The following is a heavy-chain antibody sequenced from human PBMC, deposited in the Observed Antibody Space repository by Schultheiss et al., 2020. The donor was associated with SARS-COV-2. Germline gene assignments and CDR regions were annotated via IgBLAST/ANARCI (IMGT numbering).Heavy chain of an antibody. J-gene: IGHJ3*02. D-gene: IGHD3-3*01. CDR2: IYYSGST. CDR3: ARSGVDSDAFDI. V-gene: IGHV4-59*01. CDR1: GGSISSYY. Sequence: SETLSLTCTVSGGSISSYYWSWIRQPPGKGLEWIGYIYYSGSTYYNPSLKSRVTISVDTSKNQFSLKLSSVTAADTAVYYCARSGVDSDAFDIWGQGTMVTVSS.